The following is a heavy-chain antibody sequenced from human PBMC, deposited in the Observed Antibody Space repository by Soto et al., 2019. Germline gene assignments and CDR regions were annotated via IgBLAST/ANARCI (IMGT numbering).Heavy chain of an antibody. J-gene: IGHJ4*02. CDR2: VNPSGGHT. Sequence: QVQLMQSGAEVKKPRASVKVSCKASGDTFTDYYIHWVRQAPGQGLEWMGTVNPSGGHTTYAQNFLGRVTMTRDTSTSTLYMELTSLPSDDTAIYYCARGGHVVVVTAALDYWGQGTLVTVSS. V-gene: IGHV1-46*01. D-gene: IGHD2-21*02. CDR1: GDTFTDYY. CDR3: ARGGHVVVVTAALDY.